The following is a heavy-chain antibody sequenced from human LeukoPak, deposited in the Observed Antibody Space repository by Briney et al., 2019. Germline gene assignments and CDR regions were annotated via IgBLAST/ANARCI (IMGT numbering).Heavy chain of an antibody. J-gene: IGHJ5*02. Sequence: SETLSLTCTVSSGSIGSSSNYWGWLRQAPGTGLEWIGNVYYSGCTFYNPSLKSRVTISVDTSKNQFSLKLRSVTAADTAIYYCARASFNVVFGNWFDPWGQGTLVTVSS. V-gene: IGHV4-39*01. D-gene: IGHD2-8*01. CDR2: VYYSGCT. CDR1: SGSIGSSSNY. CDR3: ARASFNVVFGNWFDP.